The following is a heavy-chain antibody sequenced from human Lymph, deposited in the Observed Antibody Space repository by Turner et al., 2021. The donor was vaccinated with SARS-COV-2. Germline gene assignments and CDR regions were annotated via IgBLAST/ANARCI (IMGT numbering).Heavy chain of an antibody. Sequence: QVQLVESGGGVVQPGRSLRLSCAASGFTFLSYGMHWVRQAPGKGLEWVAVISYDGGHKSYADSVKGRFTISRDNSKNTLYLQMISLRAEDTAVYYCAWALYYYYGMDVWGQGTTVTVSS. V-gene: IGHV3-30*03. J-gene: IGHJ6*02. CDR3: AWALYYYYGMDV. CDR2: ISYDGGHK. CDR1: GFTFLSYG.